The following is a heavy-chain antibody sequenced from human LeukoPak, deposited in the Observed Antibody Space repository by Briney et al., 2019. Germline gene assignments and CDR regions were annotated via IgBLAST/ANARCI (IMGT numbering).Heavy chain of an antibody. Sequence: GGSLRLSCAASGFSFISYGMHWVRQAPGKGLEWVGVISDDGRRKDYADSVKGRFTISRDNSKDTLYLQMNSLRAEDTAVYYCAKRPTDYGDYVSYFDYWGQGTLVTVSS. D-gene: IGHD4-17*01. CDR1: GFSFISYG. V-gene: IGHV3-30*18. J-gene: IGHJ4*02. CDR3: AKRPTDYGDYVSYFDY. CDR2: ISDDGRRK.